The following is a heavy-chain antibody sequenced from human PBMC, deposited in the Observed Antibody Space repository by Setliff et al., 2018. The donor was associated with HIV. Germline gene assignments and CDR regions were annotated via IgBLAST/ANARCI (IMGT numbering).Heavy chain of an antibody. D-gene: IGHD6-13*01. V-gene: IGHV1-2*02. J-gene: IGHJ4*02. CDR2: INPKNGGT. CDR3: ARVAVTGRGLAY. CDR1: GYTFIGYY. Sequence: AASVKVSCKTSGYTFIGYYMHWVRQAPGQGLEWMGWINPKNGGTSYAQKFQGRVTMTRDTSISTVYMDLTWLTSDDTAVYYCARVAVTGRGLAYWGQGTLVTVSS.